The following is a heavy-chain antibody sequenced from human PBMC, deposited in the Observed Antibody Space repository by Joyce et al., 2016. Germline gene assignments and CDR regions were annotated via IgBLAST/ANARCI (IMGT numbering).Heavy chain of an antibody. CDR3: ARHSGATGEDY. J-gene: IGHJ4*02. D-gene: IGHD1-1*01. Sequence: EVQLEQPGAEVKKPGESLKFSCKTSGYTFSSYWIAWVRQMPGRGLEWMGMIDPDDSETRYSQSFQDHVTISADKSVSTAYLHWGSLEASDTAVYYCARHSGATGEDYWGQGTLVTVSS. V-gene: IGHV5-51*01. CDR2: IDPDDSET. CDR1: GYTFSSYW.